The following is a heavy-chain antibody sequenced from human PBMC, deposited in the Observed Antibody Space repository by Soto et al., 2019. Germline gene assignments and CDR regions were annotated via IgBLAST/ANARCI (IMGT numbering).Heavy chain of an antibody. CDR3: ARGQEGGSYFLAFDI. J-gene: IGHJ3*02. Sequence: EVQLVESGGGLVQPGGSLRLSCAASGFTFSSHWMHWVRQVPGKGLVWVSRINSDGSTTTYADSVKGRFTISRDNAKNTLYLQMNGLRAEDTAVYSCARGQEGGSYFLAFDIWGQGTLVTVSS. CDR2: INSDGSTT. CDR1: GFTFSSHW. V-gene: IGHV3-74*01. D-gene: IGHD1-26*01.